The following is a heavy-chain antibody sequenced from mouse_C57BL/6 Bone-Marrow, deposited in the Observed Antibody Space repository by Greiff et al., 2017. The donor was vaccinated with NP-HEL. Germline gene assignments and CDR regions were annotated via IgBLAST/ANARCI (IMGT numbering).Heavy chain of an antibody. J-gene: IGHJ1*03. V-gene: IGHV1-9*01. Sequence: VQLQQSGAELMKPGASVKLSCKATGYTFTGYWIEWVKQRPGHGLEWIGEILPGSGSTNYNEKFKGKATLTADTSSNTAYMQLSSLSTEDSTIYYDARRLYYGSSWYFDVWGKGTTVTVSS. CDR2: ILPGSGST. D-gene: IGHD1-1*01. CDR3: ARRLYYGSSWYFDV. CDR1: GYTFTGYW.